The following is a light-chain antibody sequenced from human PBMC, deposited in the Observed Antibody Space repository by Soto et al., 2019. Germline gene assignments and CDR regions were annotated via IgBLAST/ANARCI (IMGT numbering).Light chain of an antibody. V-gene: IGLV2-14*01. J-gene: IGLJ1*01. CDR2: EVS. Sequence: QSALTQPASVSGSPGQSITISCTGTSSDVGAYNYVSWYQQHPGKAPKVMIYEVSNRPSGVSNRFSGSKSGDTASLTISGLQAEDEADYYCSSYTTSRTYVFGTGTKLTVL. CDR1: SSDVGAYNY. CDR3: SSYTTSRTYV.